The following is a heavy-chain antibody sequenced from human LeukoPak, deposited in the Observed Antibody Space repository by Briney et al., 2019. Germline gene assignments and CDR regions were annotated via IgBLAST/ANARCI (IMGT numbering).Heavy chain of an antibody. V-gene: IGHV3-30*18. D-gene: IGHD6-19*01. Sequence: GGSLRLSCAVSGFTFSSYGMHWVRQAPGKGLEGGAVISYDGSNEYYADSVKGRFTISRDNSKNTLYLQMNSLRAEETAVYYCAKALSRSSGWYYFDYWGQGTLVTVSS. CDR3: AKALSRSSGWYYFDY. CDR1: GFTFSSYG. J-gene: IGHJ4*02. CDR2: ISYDGSNE.